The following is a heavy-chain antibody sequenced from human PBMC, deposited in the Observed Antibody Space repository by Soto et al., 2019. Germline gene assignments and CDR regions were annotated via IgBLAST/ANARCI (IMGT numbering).Heavy chain of an antibody. CDR3: ARDSAVTYSGQGPKGY. CDR2: IKPDGSEK. Sequence: PVWPLRLSCTASLFAFSSYWMSWVLHSPVKGLEWVANIKPDGSEKWYVDSVKGRFTISRDNAKNSLYLQMNSLRAEDTAVYYCARDSAVTYSGQGPKGYWGQGTLVTVSS. D-gene: IGHD1-26*01. J-gene: IGHJ4*02. V-gene: IGHV3-7*01. CDR1: LFAFSSYW.